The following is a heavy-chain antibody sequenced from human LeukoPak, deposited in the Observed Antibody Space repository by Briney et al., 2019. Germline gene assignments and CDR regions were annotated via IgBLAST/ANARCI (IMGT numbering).Heavy chain of an antibody. V-gene: IGHV4-59*08. D-gene: IGHD5-24*01. CDR1: GGSIRSYY. CDR3: ARRRDGYNYGWFDP. Sequence: SETLSLTCTVSGGSIRSYYWSWVRQPPGKGLEWIGYISDSGSTDYNPSLKRRVSISVDTSKNQFSLKLSSVTAADTAVYYCARRRDGYNYGWFDPWGQGTLVTVSS. CDR2: ISDSGST. J-gene: IGHJ5*02.